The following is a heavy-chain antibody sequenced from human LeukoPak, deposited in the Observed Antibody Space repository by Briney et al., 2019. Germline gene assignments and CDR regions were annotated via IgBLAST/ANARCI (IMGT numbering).Heavy chain of an antibody. CDR2: LYTSGST. J-gene: IGHJ6*04. CDR1: GGSISGYY. CDR3: ARDPSAMNT. Sequence: SDTLSLTCIVSGGSISGYYWSWIRQPAAKGLEGIGRLYTSGSTDYNPYLKSRVTMSVDTSKNQFSLKPGSVPAAATGMYYCARDPSAMNTWGKGTTGTVSS. D-gene: IGHD1-26*01. V-gene: IGHV4-4*07.